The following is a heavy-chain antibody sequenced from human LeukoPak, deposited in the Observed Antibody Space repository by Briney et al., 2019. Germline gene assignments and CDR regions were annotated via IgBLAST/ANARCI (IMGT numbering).Heavy chain of an antibody. D-gene: IGHD1-1*01. CDR1: GFNFTYYA. CDR3: AKLAWNDGSYYFDY. CDR2: VSYDGNDG. J-gene: IGHJ4*02. Sequence: GGSLRLSCIGSGFNFTYYAIYWVRQAPGKGLEWVAVVSYDGNDGYYADSVKGRLSISRDNSQNTVTLQMNNLRVDDTAIYYCAKLAWNDGSYYFDYWGQGTLVTVSS. V-gene: IGHV3-30*18.